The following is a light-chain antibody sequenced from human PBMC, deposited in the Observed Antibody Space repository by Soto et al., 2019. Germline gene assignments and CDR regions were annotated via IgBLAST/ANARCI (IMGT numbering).Light chain of an antibody. J-gene: IGKJ1*01. V-gene: IGKV3-11*01. CDR2: DAS. CDR1: QSIGSY. CDR3: QQSYNSPPWT. Sequence: EIVLTQSPATLSLPLGEGATLSCGASQSIGSYLAWYQHKLGQPPRLLIYDASNRATGIPVRFSGSGSGTDFTPTISSLQPQDFATYYCQQSYNSPPWTFGQGTKVDIK.